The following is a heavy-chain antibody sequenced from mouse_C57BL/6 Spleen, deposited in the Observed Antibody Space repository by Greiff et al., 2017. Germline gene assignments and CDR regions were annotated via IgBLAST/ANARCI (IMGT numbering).Heavy chain of an antibody. Sequence: VQLQQPGAELVRPGSSVKLSCKASGYTFTSYWMHWVKQRPIQGLEWIGNIDPSDSETHYNQKFKDKATLTVDKSSSTAYMQLSSLTSEDSAVYYCARGGGYGNYEDYAMDYWGQGTSVTVSS. CDR3: ARGGGYGNYEDYAMDY. J-gene: IGHJ4*01. CDR2: IDPSDSET. D-gene: IGHD2-1*01. V-gene: IGHV1-52*01. CDR1: GYTFTSYW.